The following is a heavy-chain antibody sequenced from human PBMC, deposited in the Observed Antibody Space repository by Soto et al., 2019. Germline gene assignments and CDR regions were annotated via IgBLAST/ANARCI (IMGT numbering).Heavy chain of an antibody. CDR2: INTYNGNT. V-gene: IGHV1-18*04. Sequence: QVQLVQSGLEVKKPGASVKVSCKASGYTCSSFGITWVRQAPGQGLEWMGWINTYNGNTNYAQKLQGRVTMTRDTSTTTAYMELRSPRSDDTAVYYCARDLSLTYGMGGAFDIWEQGTMVSVSS. CDR3: ARDLSLTYGMGGAFDI. CDR1: GYTCSSFG. J-gene: IGHJ3*02. D-gene: IGHD3-16*01.